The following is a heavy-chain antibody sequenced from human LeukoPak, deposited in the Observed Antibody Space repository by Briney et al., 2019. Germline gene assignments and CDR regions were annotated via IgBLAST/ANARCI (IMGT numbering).Heavy chain of an antibody. J-gene: IGHJ3*02. V-gene: IGHV3-48*03. D-gene: IGHD1-26*01. Sequence: PGGSLRLSCAASGFIFSSYGVNWVRQAPGKGLEWVSYISSSGSAIYYADSVKGRFTISRDNAKNSLYLQMNSLRDGDTAVYYCARDESYACGIWGQGTMVTVSS. CDR2: ISSSGSAI. CDR3: ARDESYACGI. CDR1: GFIFSSYG.